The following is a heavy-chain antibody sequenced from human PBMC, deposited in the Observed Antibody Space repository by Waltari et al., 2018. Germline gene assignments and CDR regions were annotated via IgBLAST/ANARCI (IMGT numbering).Heavy chain of an antibody. V-gene: IGHV3-73*01. J-gene: IGHJ4*02. Sequence: EVQLVESGGGLVQPGGSLKLSCAASGFTFSGSAMHWVRQASGKGLEWVGRIRSKANSYATAYAASVKGRFTISRDDSKNTAYLQINSLKTEDTAVYYCTRHVCSGGSCFIDYWGQGTLVTVSS. D-gene: IGHD2-15*01. CDR2: IRSKANSYAT. CDR1: GFTFSGSA. CDR3: TRHVCSGGSCFIDY.